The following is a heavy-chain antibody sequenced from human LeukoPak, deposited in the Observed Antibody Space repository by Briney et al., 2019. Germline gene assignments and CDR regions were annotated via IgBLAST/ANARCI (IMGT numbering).Heavy chain of an antibody. CDR3: ARHINWGFDY. CDR2: IKPDGSEK. Sequence: GGSLRLSCAASGFTLSNYWMIWVRQAPGKGLEWVANIKPDGSEKYYADSVKGRFTISRDNAKNSLYLQMNSLRAEDTAVYYCARHINWGFDYWGQGTPVTVSS. D-gene: IGHD7-27*01. J-gene: IGHJ4*02. CDR1: GFTLSNYW. V-gene: IGHV3-7*01.